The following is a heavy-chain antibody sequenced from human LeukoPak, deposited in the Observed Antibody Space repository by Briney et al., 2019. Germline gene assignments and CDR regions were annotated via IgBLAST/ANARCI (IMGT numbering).Heavy chain of an antibody. J-gene: IGHJ4*02. CDR3: ARRNPGYSSSWYFNDY. V-gene: IGHV3-21*01. CDR1: GFTFSSYW. Sequence: GGSLRLSCAASGFTFSSYWMSWVRQAPGKGLEWVSSISSNFSYIHYADSVKGRFTISRDNAKNSLYLQMSSLRAEDTAVYYCARRNPGYSSSWYFNDYWGQGTLVTVSS. D-gene: IGHD6-13*01. CDR2: ISSNFSYI.